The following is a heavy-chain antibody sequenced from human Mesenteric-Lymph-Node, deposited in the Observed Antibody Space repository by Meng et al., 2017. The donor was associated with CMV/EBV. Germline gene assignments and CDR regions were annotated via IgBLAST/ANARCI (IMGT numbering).Heavy chain of an antibody. CDR1: GFSVSNNY. CDR2: SYTGSST. CDR3: ARGWESYGSSRLDY. D-gene: IGHD1-26*01. J-gene: IGHJ4*02. V-gene: IGHV3-66*01. Sequence: CAGSGFSVSNNYMTWVRQAPGKGLEWVSVSYTGSSTYYADSVKGRFTISRDNSKNTVYLQMNSLRVEDTGVYYCARGWESYGSSRLDYWGQGTLVTVSS.